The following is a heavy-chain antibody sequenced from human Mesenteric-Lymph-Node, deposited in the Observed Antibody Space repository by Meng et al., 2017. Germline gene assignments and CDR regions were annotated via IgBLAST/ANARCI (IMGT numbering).Heavy chain of an antibody. D-gene: IGHD6-19*01. CDR2: IYHTGTA. J-gene: IGHJ3*02. V-gene: IGHV4-38-2*02. CDR1: GSSIITTYY. CDR3: ARELSSGQWLGRDAFDI. Sequence: SETLSLTCTVSGSSIITTYYWGWIRQPPGEGLEWIGTIYHTGTAFYNPSLRSRVTISVDTSKNQFSLKLSSVTAADTAVYYCARELSSGQWLGRDAFDIWGQGTMVTVSS.